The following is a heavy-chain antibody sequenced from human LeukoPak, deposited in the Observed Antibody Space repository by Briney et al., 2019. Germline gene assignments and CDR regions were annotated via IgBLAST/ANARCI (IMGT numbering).Heavy chain of an antibody. D-gene: IGHD6-13*01. CDR2: ISGSGGST. CDR1: GFTFSSYA. V-gene: IGHV3-23*01. Sequence: GGSLRLSCAASGFTFSSYAMSWVRQAPGKGLEWVSAISGSGGSTYYAASVKGRFTISRDNSKNTLYLQMNSLRAEDTAVYYCAKVGAAVPLRSYYFDYWGQGTLVTVSS. J-gene: IGHJ4*02. CDR3: AKVGAAVPLRSYYFDY.